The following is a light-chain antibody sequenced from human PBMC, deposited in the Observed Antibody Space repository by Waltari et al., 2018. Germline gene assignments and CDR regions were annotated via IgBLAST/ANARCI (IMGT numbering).Light chain of an antibody. J-gene: IGKJ4*01. Sequence: DIQMTQSPSSLSASVGDRVTITCRASQSITSRLNWYQQKPGKAPKVLIYAASSLQSGVPSRFSGSGSGTDFTLTISSLQPEDFAIYYCQQSHSSPLTFGGGTKVE. CDR1: QSITSR. CDR2: AAS. CDR3: QQSHSSPLT. V-gene: IGKV1-39*01.